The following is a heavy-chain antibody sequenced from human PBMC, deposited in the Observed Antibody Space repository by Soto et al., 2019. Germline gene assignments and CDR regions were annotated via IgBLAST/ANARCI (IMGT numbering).Heavy chain of an antibody. CDR2: IIPIFGTA. J-gene: IGHJ6*02. Sequence: QVQLVQSGAEVKKPGSSVKVSCKASGGTFSSYAISWVRQAPGQGLEWMGGIIPIFGTANYAQKFQGRVTITADESTSTAYIELSSLRSEDTAVYYCARVPRFTIVGVVPGNYYGMDVWGQGTTVTVSS. CDR3: ARVPRFTIVGVVPGNYYGMDV. CDR1: GGTFSSYA. D-gene: IGHD3-3*01. V-gene: IGHV1-69*01.